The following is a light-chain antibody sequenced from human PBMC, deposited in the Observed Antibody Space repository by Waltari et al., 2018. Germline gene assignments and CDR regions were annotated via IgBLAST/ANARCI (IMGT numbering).Light chain of an antibody. V-gene: IGKV3-15*01. CDR2: GAS. Sequence: EIVMTQSPAPLSVSPGERVTLSCRASQSVSSNLAWYQQKPGQTPRLLLYGASTRATGFPARFSGSGSGTEFTLTIGSLQSEDFAVYYCQQYNNWPLTFGGGTKVEIK. CDR3: QQYNNWPLT. J-gene: IGKJ4*01. CDR1: QSVSSN.